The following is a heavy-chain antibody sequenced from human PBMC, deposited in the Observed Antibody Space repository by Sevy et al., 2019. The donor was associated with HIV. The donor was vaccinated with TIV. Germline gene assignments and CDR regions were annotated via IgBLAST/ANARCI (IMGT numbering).Heavy chain of an antibody. Sequence: GGSLSLSCAASGFTFSSYAMSWVRQAPGKGLEWVSFISGSGGSTYYADSVKGRFTISRDNSKNTLYLQMNSLRAEDTAVYYCAKGKFYRSYYFDYWGQGTLVTVSS. CDR1: GFTFSSYA. D-gene: IGHD6-6*01. CDR2: ISGSGGST. CDR3: AKGKFYRSYYFDY. J-gene: IGHJ4*02. V-gene: IGHV3-23*01.